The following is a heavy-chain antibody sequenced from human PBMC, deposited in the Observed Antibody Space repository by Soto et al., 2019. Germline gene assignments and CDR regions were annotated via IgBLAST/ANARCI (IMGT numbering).Heavy chain of an antibody. CDR1: GFTFSKAW. Sequence: LRLSCAASGFTFSKAWMNWVRQAPGKGLEWVGHIKSKNDGGTTDYAAPVKGRFTISRDDSKNTLYLQINTLKTEDTAVYYCTTGAYCSSTGCYTAYYYFGLDVWGLGTTVTVS. V-gene: IGHV3-15*01. D-gene: IGHD2-2*02. CDR3: TTGAYCSSTGCYTAYYYFGLDV. J-gene: IGHJ6*02. CDR2: IKSKNDGGTT.